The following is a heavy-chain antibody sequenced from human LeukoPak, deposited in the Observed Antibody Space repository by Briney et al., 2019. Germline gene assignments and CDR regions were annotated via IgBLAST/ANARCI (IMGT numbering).Heavy chain of an antibody. J-gene: IGHJ4*02. V-gene: IGHV5-51*01. CDR3: ARQTMVRGVIKLFDY. CDR1: GYSFTTYW. CDR2: IYPGDSDT. D-gene: IGHD3-10*01. Sequence: GESLKISCEGSGYSFTTYWIGWVRQMPGKGLEWMGIIYPGDSDTRYSPSFQGQVTISADKSINTAYLQWSSLKASDTAMYYCARQTMVRGVIKLFDYWGQGTLVTVSS.